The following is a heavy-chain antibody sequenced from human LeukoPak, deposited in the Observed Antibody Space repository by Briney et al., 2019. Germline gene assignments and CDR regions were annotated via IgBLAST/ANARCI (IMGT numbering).Heavy chain of an antibody. J-gene: IGHJ6*02. D-gene: IGHD3-10*01. Sequence: SVKVSCKASGGTFSSYAISWVRQAPGQGLEWMGGIIPIFGTANYAQKFQGRVTITADESTSTAYMELSSLRSEDTAVYYCARDPSMVRGVIGYYYYYGMDVWGQGTAVTVSS. V-gene: IGHV1-69*01. CDR1: GGTFSSYA. CDR2: IIPIFGTA. CDR3: ARDPSMVRGVIGYYYYYGMDV.